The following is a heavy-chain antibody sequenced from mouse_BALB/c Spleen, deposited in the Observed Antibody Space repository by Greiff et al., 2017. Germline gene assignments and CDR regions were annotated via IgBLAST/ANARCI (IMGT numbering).Heavy chain of an antibody. J-gene: IGHJ1*01. D-gene: IGHD2-4*01. V-gene: IGHV3-2*02. CDR3: ARWKITGGGWYFDV. CDR2: ISYSGST. CDR1: GYSITSDYA. Sequence: EVKLVESGPGLVKPSQSLSLTCTVTGYSITSDYAWNWIRQFPGNKLEWMGYISYSGSTSYNPSLKSRISITRDTSKNQFFLQLNSVTTEDTATYYCARWKITGGGWYFDVWGAGTTVTVSS.